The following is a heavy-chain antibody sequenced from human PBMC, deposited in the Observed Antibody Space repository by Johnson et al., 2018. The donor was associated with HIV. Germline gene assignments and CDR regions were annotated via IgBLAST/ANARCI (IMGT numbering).Heavy chain of an antibody. CDR2: INWNGGST. CDR1: GFTCDDYG. Sequence: VQLVESGGGVVRPGGSLRLSCAASGFTCDDYGMSWVRQAPGQGLEWVSGINWNGGSTGYADSVKGRSTISRDNAKNSLYLQMYSLRAEDTAVYYCASDYCDSSGSYAFDIWGQGTMVTVSS. CDR3: ASDYCDSSGSYAFDI. V-gene: IGHV3-20*04. J-gene: IGHJ3*02. D-gene: IGHD3-22*01.